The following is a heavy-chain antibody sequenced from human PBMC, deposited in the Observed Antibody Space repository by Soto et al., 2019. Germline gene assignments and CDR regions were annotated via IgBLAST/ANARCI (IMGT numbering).Heavy chain of an antibody. D-gene: IGHD3-22*01. J-gene: IGHJ4*02. CDR1: GGSISSGGYS. CDR3: ASQHYYDSSGYYVVY. CDR2: IHYSGST. V-gene: IGHV4-30-2*03. Sequence: SETLSLTCAVSGGSISSGGYSWSWIRQPPGKGLEWIGNIHYSGSTYYDSSLQSRVTISIDTSKNQFSLKLSSVTATDTAVYYCASQHYYDSSGYYVVYWGQGTLVTV.